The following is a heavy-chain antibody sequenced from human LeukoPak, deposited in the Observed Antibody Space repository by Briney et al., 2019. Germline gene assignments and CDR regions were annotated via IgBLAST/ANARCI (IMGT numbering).Heavy chain of an antibody. D-gene: IGHD3-10*01. Sequence: GGSLRLSCAASGFTFSSYAMSWVRQAPGKGLEWVSAISGSGGSTYYADSVKGRFTISRDNSKNTLYLQMNSLGAEDTAVYYCAKDLGGRNYYGSGSYYYMDVWGKGTTVTVSS. V-gene: IGHV3-23*01. CDR2: ISGSGGST. J-gene: IGHJ6*04. CDR3: AKDLGGRNYYGSGSYYYMDV. CDR1: GFTFSSYA.